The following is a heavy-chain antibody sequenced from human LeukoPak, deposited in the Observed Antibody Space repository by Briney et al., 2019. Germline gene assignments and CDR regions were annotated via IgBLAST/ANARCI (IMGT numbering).Heavy chain of an antibody. D-gene: IGHD2-2*01. J-gene: IGHJ5*02. CDR3: ARELGLYCSSTSCRSVWFDP. CDR2: INPNSGGT. CDR1: GYTFTGYY. Sequence: VASVKVSCKASGYTFTGYYMHWVQQAPGQGLELMRWINPNSGGTNYAQKFQGRVTMTRDTSISTAYMELSRLRSDDTAVYYCARELGLYCSSTSCRSVWFDPWGQGTLFTVSS. V-gene: IGHV1-2*02.